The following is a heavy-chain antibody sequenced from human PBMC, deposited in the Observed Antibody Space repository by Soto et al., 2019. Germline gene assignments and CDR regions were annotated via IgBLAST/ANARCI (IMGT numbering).Heavy chain of an antibody. D-gene: IGHD5-12*01. CDR2: IYHSGST. J-gene: IGHJ4*02. Sequence: SETLSLTCAVSGYSISSGYYWGWIRQPPGKGLEWIGSIYHSGSTYYNPSLKSRVTISVDTSKNQFSLKLSSVTAADTAVYYCARVGPIVATIWNFDYWGQGTLVTVSS. V-gene: IGHV4-38-2*01. CDR1: GYSISSGYY. CDR3: ARVGPIVATIWNFDY.